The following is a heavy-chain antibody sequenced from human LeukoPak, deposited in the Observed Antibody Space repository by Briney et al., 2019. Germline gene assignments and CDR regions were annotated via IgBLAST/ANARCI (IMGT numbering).Heavy chain of an antibody. J-gene: IGHJ5*02. CDR1: GFTFRNYG. Sequence: PGGSLRLSCAASGFTFRNYGMSWVRQAPGKGLEWVAFIRNDGSNEYYADSVKGRFTISRDTSKNTLYLQMTSLTPEDTAVYYCAKDLMRDRWFGESWGQGTLVSVSS. D-gene: IGHD3-10*01. CDR2: IRNDGSNE. V-gene: IGHV3-30*02. CDR3: AKDLMRDRWFGES.